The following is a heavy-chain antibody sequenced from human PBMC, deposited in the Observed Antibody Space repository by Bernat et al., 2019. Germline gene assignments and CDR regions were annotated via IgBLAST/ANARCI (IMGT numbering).Heavy chain of an antibody. Sequence: QITLKESGPTLVKPTQTLTLTCTFSGFSLTTIGLGVGWIRQPPGKALEWLALIYWDDDKRSSPSLRNRLTISKDTSKNQVVRTLANVDPVDTATYYCARGLYYASGTSYNSRPFDSWGQGILVTVSS. J-gene: IGHJ5*01. D-gene: IGHD3-10*01. CDR3: ARGLYYASGTSYNSRPFDS. CDR2: IYWDDDK. V-gene: IGHV2-5*02. CDR1: GFSLTTIGLG.